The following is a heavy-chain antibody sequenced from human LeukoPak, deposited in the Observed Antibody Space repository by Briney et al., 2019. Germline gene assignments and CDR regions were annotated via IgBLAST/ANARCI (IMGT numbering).Heavy chain of an antibody. CDR3: ARRFYDISPFDY. D-gene: IGHD3-9*01. Sequence: SGGSLRLSCAGSGFTFINYWMSWVRQAPGKGLEWVANIKQDGSEKYYVDSVKGRFTISRDNAKNSLYLQMNSLRTEDTAVYYCARRFYDISPFDYWGQGTLVTVSS. V-gene: IGHV3-7*01. CDR2: IKQDGSEK. CDR1: GFTFINYW. J-gene: IGHJ4*02.